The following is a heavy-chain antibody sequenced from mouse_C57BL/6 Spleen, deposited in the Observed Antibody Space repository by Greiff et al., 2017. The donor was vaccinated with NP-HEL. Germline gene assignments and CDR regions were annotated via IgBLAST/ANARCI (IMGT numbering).Heavy chain of an antibody. CDR3: ARSRVYDGYYEGNFDY. V-gene: IGHV1-81*01. CDR1: GYTFTSYG. CDR2: IYPRSGNT. J-gene: IGHJ2*01. Sequence: QVQLKQSGAELARPGASVKLSCKASGYTFTSYGISWVKQRTGQGLEWIGEIYPRSGNTYYNEKFKGKATLTADKSSSTAYMELRSLTSEDSAVYFCARSRVYDGYYEGNFDYWGQGTTLTVSS. D-gene: IGHD2-3*01.